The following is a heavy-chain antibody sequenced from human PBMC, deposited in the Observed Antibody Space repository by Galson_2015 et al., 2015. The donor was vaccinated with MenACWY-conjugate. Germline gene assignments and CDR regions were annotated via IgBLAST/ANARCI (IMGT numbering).Heavy chain of an antibody. J-gene: IGHJ3*02. CDR2: IGGSGITT. CDR1: GFIFRNYV. CDR3: AKHLAVDGVDAFDI. Sequence: SLRLSCAASGFIFRNYVMSWVRQAPGKGLEWVSAIGGSGITTYYADSQKGRFTISRDNSKNTLYLQMNSLRAEDTAVYYCAKHLAVDGVDAFDIWGQGTMVTVSS. V-gene: IGHV3-23*01. D-gene: IGHD4-17*01.